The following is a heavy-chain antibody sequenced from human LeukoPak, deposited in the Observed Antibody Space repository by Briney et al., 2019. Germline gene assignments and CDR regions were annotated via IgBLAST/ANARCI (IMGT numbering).Heavy chain of an antibody. CDR2: INHSGST. V-gene: IGHV4-39*07. CDR1: GGSISSSIYY. D-gene: IGHD4-17*01. Sequence: SETLSLTCTVSGGSISSSIYYWGWIRQPPGKGLEWIGEINHSGSTNYNPSLKSRVTISVDTSKNQFSLKLSSVTAADTAVYYCARARYFSVTTSRPFDYWGQGTLVTVSS. CDR3: ARARYFSVTTSRPFDY. J-gene: IGHJ4*02.